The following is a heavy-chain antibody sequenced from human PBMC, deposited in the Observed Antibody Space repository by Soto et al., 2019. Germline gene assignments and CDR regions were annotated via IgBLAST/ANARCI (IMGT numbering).Heavy chain of an antibody. CDR1: GYIFTDYY. J-gene: IGHJ4*02. V-gene: IGHV1-2*06. CDR3: ARETAYSSGWYY. Sequence: GASVKVSCKASGYIFTDYYMHWVRQAPGQELGWMGRINPNSGGTNYAQKFQGRVTMTRDTSISTAYTELSSLRSEDTAVYYCARETAYSSGWYYWGQGTLVTVSS. D-gene: IGHD6-19*01. CDR2: INPNSGGT.